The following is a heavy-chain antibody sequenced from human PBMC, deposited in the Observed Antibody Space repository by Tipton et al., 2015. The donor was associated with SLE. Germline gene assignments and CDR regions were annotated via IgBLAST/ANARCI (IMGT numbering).Heavy chain of an antibody. D-gene: IGHD3-16*01. CDR3: ATQGYYDSSFDY. Sequence: LRLSCAVSSYSISHDNWWGWIRQPPGKGLEWIGYFYYSGATYYNPSLQSRVTMSADTSKNQFSLKLNSVTAVDTAIYYCATQGYYDSSFDYWGQGTLVTVSS. V-gene: IGHV4-28*01. J-gene: IGHJ4*02. CDR2: FYYSGAT. CDR1: SYSISHDNW.